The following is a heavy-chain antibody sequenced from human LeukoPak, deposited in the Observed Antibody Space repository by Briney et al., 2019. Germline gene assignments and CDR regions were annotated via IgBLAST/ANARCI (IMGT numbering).Heavy chain of an antibody. CDR1: GFTFSSYA. D-gene: IGHD4-17*01. CDR2: ISGSGGST. J-gene: IGHJ4*02. CDR3: AEDGGDYEFDY. Sequence: GGSLRLSCAASGFTFSSYAMSWVRQAPGKGLAWVSAISGSGGSTYYADSVKGRFTISRDNSKNTLYLQMNSLRAEDTAVYYCAEDGGDYEFDYWGQGTLVTVSS. V-gene: IGHV3-23*01.